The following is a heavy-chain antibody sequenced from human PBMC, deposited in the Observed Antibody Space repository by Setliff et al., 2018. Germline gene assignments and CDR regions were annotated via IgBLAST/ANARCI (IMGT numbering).Heavy chain of an antibody. Sequence: TLSLTCTVSGGSISSGSYYWTWIRQHPGKGLEWIGYIYYIGSTYYNPSLKSRVTISVDTSQNQFSLKLTSMTASDTAMYYCAREAGYSSSWHFNLWGPGTLVTVSS. D-gene: IGHD6-13*01. J-gene: IGHJ4*02. CDR2: IYYIGST. V-gene: IGHV4-31*03. CDR1: GGSISSGSYY. CDR3: AREAGYSSSWHFNL.